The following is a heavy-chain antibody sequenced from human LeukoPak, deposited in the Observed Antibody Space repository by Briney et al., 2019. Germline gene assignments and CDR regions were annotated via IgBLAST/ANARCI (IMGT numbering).Heavy chain of an antibody. CDR1: GFSFINYG. Sequence: GGSLRLSCAASGFSFINYGMSWVRQAPGKGLEWVSAITASGDGTYYADSVQGRFTISRDNSKNTLSLQMNSLRAEDTAVYYCAKDSPVATIWGQGTMVTVSP. J-gene: IGHJ3*02. D-gene: IGHD5-12*01. V-gene: IGHV3-23*01. CDR3: AKDSPVATI. CDR2: ITASGDGT.